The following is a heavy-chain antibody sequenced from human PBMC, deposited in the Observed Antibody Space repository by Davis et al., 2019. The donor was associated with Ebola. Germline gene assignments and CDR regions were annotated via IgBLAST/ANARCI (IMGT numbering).Heavy chain of an antibody. Sequence: GESLKISCKDSGNSFTSHWIGWVRQMPGKGLDWMGIIYTGGSDTRYSPSFRGQVIISADKSMKTAFLQWSSLKASDSGMYYCASLRRTITGMDDGFDIWGEGTMVTVSS. V-gene: IGHV5-51*01. CDR1: GNSFTSHW. CDR2: IYTGGSDT. D-gene: IGHD2-8*02. CDR3: ASLRRTITGMDDGFDI. J-gene: IGHJ3*02.